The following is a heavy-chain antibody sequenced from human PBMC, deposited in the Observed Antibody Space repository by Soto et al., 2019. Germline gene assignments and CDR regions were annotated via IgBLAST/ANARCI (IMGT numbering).Heavy chain of an antibody. V-gene: IGHV1-8*01. D-gene: IGHD6-13*01. J-gene: IGHJ6*03. CDR1: GSTFTSYD. Sequence: QVQLVQSGAEVKKPGASVKVSCQASGSTFTSYDINWVRQATGQGLEWMGWMNPSRGNTGYAGEFQGRGTMTSNTSTSTAYMELSSLRPEDTAVYYCASGGSSTSYYYYMDVWGQGTTVTVSS. CDR2: MNPSRGNT. CDR3: ASGGSSTSYYYYMDV.